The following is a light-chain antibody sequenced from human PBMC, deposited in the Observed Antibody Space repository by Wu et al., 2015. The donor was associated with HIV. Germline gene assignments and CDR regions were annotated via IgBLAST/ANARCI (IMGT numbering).Light chain of an antibody. V-gene: IGKV1-8*01. CDR3: LQYYIYPRS. J-gene: IGKJ1*01. CDR2: ASS. CDR1: ESVSSS. Sequence: IRITQSPSSLSASTGDRVTITCRANESVSSSLAWYQQKPGEAPKLLIFASSTLQSGVPSRFSGSGSGTEFILTITCLQSEDFASYYCLQYYIYPRSFGQGTRVEIK.